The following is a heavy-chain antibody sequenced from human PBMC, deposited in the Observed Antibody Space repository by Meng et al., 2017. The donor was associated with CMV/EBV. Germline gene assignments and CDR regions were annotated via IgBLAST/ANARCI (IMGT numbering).Heavy chain of an antibody. V-gene: IGHV3-66*02. CDR1: GFTVSSNY. CDR3: ARERIAAAGTDAFDI. J-gene: IGHJ3*02. CDR2: IYSGGST. Sequence: GESLKISCAASGFTVSSNYMRWVRQAPGTGLEWVSVIYSGGSTYYADSVKGRFTISRDNSKNTLYLQMNSLRAEDTAVYYCARERIAAAGTDAFDIWGQGTMVTVSS. D-gene: IGHD6-13*01.